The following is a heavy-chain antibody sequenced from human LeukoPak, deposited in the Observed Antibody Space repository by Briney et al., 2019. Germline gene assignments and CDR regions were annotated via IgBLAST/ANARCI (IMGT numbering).Heavy chain of an antibody. CDR3: ARNKDAWELPFDP. CDR2: IYHSGST. CDR1: GGSISSYY. J-gene: IGHJ5*02. Sequence: SSETLPLTCTVSGGSISSYYWSWIRQPPGKGLEWIGYIYHSGSTNYNPSLKSRVTISVDTSKNQVSLKLTSVTAADTAVYYCARNKDAWELPFDPWGQGTLVTVSS. V-gene: IGHV4-59*01. D-gene: IGHD1-26*01.